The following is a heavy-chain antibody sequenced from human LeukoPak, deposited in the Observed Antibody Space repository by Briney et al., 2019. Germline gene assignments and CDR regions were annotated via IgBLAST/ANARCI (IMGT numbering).Heavy chain of an antibody. CDR3: ARHSATLAFDI. Sequence: SETLSLTCTVSGGSISSYYWSWIRQPPGKGLGWIGYIYYSGSTNYNPSLKSRVTISVDTSKNQFSLKLSSVTAADTAVYYCARHSATLAFDIWGQGTMVTVSS. CDR2: IYYSGST. CDR1: GGSISSYY. J-gene: IGHJ3*02. V-gene: IGHV4-59*08. D-gene: IGHD2-15*01.